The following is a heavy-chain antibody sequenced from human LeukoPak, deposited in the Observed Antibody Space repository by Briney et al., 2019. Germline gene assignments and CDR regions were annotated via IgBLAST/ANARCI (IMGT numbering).Heavy chain of an antibody. CDR1: GFTVSSNY. V-gene: IGHV3-53*01. CDR3: ASAGGAYSSSWTYYYYYGMDV. Sequence: PGGSLRLSCAASGFTVSSNYMSWVRQAPGKGLEWVSVIYSGGSTYYADSVKGRFTISRDNYKNTLYLQMNSLRAEGTAVYYCASAGGAYSSSWTYYYYYGMDVWGQGTTVTVSS. D-gene: IGHD6-13*01. J-gene: IGHJ6*02. CDR2: IYSGGST.